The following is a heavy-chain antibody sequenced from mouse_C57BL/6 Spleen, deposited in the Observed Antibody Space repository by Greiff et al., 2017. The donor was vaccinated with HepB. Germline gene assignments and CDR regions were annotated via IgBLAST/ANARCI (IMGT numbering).Heavy chain of an antibody. J-gene: IGHJ4*01. Sequence: VQLQQPGAELVMPGASVKLSCKASGYTFTSYWMHWVKQRPGQGLEWIGEIDPSDSYTNYNQKFKGKSTLTVDKSSSTAYMQLSSLTSEDSAVYYCARWGTTTRGAMDYWGQGTSVTVSS. V-gene: IGHV1-69*01. D-gene: IGHD1-1*01. CDR1: GYTFTSYW. CDR3: ARWGTTTRGAMDY. CDR2: IDPSDSYT.